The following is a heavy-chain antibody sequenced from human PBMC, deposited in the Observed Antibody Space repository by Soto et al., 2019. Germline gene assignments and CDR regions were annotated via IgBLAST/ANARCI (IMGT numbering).Heavy chain of an antibody. Sequence: GESLKISCKGSGYSFAIFWIGWVRQMPGKGLEWMGVIYPADSDTRYSPSFEGQVTISADKSFSTVYLQWSSLKASDTAMYYFATQGYDSREYPFDYWGQGSLVIGSA. CDR3: ATQGYDSREYPFDY. CDR2: IYPADSDT. J-gene: IGHJ4*02. D-gene: IGHD3-22*01. V-gene: IGHV5-51*01. CDR1: GYSFAIFW.